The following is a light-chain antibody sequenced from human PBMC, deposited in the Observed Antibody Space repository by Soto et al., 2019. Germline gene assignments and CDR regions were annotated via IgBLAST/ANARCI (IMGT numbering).Light chain of an antibody. CDR3: QTYDSRLSGRV. CDR2: GNS. J-gene: IGLJ3*02. CDR1: SSNIGAGYD. V-gene: IGLV1-40*01. Sequence: QPVLTQPPSVSGAPGQRVTISFTGSSSNIGAGYDVHWYQQLPGTAPKLLIYGNSNRPSGIPDRFSASKSGTSASLAITGLQGEDEGYYYCQTYDSRLSGRVFGGGTKLTVL.